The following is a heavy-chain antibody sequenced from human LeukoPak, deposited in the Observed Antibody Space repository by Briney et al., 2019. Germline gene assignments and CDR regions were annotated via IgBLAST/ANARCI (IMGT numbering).Heavy chain of an antibody. D-gene: IGHD1-26*01. J-gene: IGHJ3*02. V-gene: IGHV3-74*01. CDR3: ARSGRGGAFDI. CDR1: GFTPSSNW. Sequence: GGSLRLSCAGSGFTPSSNWMHWVGQGPGKGLVWFSRIYSDGSRTNYADSVKGRFTISGDNAKNTLYLQMNSLRAEDTAVYYCARSGRGGAFDIWGQGTMVTVSS. CDR2: IYSDGSRT.